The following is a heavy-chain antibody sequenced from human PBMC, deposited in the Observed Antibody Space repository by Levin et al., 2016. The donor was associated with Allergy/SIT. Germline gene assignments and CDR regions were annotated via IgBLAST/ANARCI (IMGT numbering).Heavy chain of an antibody. V-gene: IGHV4-39*01. CDR3: ARLMKYCSGGSCYSRRDGTLYYFDY. D-gene: IGHD2-15*01. J-gene: IGHJ4*02. Sequence: SETLSLTCTVSGGSISSSSYYWGWIRQPPGKGLEWIGSIYYSGSTYYNPSLKSRVTISVDTSKNQFSLKLSSVTAADTAVYYCARLMKYCSGGSCYSRRDGTLYYFDYWGQGTLVTVSS. CDR1: GGSISSSSYY. CDR2: IYYSGST.